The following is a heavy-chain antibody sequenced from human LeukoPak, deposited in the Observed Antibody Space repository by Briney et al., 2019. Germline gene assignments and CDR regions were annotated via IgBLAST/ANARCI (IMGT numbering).Heavy chain of an antibody. Sequence: GGSLRLSCAASGFTFSSYGMSWVRQAPGKGLEWVSAISGSGVSTYYADSVKGRFTISRDNSKNTLYLQMNSLRAEDTAVYYCARARMVATFYYYYYMDVWGKGTTVTVSS. CDR3: ARARMVATFYYYYYMDV. V-gene: IGHV3-23*01. CDR2: ISGSGVST. D-gene: IGHD5-12*01. J-gene: IGHJ6*03. CDR1: GFTFSSYG.